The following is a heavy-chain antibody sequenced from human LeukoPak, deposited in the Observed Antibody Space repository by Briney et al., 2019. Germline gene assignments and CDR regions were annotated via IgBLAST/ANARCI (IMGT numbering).Heavy chain of an antibody. CDR1: GGSFSGYY. D-gene: IGHD6-13*01. Sequence: PSETLSLTCAVYGGSFSGYYWSWIRQPPGKGLEWIGEIDHSGSTNYNPSLKSRVTISVDTSKNQFSLKLSSVTAADTAVYYCASSPPSSSWYQAVYYYYGMDVWGQGTTVTVSS. CDR2: IDHSGST. CDR3: ASSPPSSSWYQAVYYYYGMDV. V-gene: IGHV4-34*01. J-gene: IGHJ6*02.